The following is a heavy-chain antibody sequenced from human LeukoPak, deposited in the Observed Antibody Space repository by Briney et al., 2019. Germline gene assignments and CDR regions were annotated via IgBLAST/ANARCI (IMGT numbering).Heavy chain of an antibody. CDR2: IYYSGST. CDR1: GGSISSGDYY. J-gene: IGHJ4*02. Sequence: SETLSLTCTVSGGSISSGDYYWSWIRQPPGKGLEWIGYIYYSGSTYYNPSLKSRVTISVDTSKNQFSLKLSSVTAADTAVYYCARQVGGGRWYFDYWGQGTLVTVSS. D-gene: IGHD6-19*01. V-gene: IGHV4-30-4*01. CDR3: ARQVGGGRWYFDY.